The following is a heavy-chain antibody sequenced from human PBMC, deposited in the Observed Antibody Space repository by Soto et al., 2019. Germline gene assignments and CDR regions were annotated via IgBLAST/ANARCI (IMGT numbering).Heavy chain of an antibody. CDR2: IYYSGST. Sequence: PSETLSLTCTVSGGSISSGDYYWSWIRQPPGKGLEWIGYIYYSGSTYYNPSLKSRVTISVDTSKNQFSLKLSSVTAADTAVYYCARVTASGYFTYYFDYWGQGTLVTVSS. D-gene: IGHD3-3*01. CDR1: GGSISSGDYY. V-gene: IGHV4-30-4*01. J-gene: IGHJ4*02. CDR3: ARVTASGYFTYYFDY.